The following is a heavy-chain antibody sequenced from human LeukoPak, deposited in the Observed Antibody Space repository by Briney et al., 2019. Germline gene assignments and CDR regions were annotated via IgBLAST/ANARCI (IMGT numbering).Heavy chain of an antibody. V-gene: IGHV3-48*03. CDR1: GFTFSRYE. CDR2: ISSSGSTI. CDR3: AELGITMIGGV. J-gene: IGHJ6*04. D-gene: IGHD3-10*02. Sequence: GGSLRLSCAASGFTFSRYEMNWVRQAPGEGLEWVSYISSSGSTIYYADSGKGRFTISRDNAKNSLYLQMNSLRAEDTAVYYCAELGITMIGGVWGKGTTVTISS.